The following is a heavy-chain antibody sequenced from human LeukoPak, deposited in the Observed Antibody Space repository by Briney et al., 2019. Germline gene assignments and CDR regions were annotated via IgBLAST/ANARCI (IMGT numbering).Heavy chain of an antibody. V-gene: IGHV1-2*02. CDR3: AIGYCSSTSCYSYYYYYMDV. CDR2: INPNSGGT. D-gene: IGHD2-2*01. Sequence: GASVKVSCKASGYTFTSYGISWVRQAPGQGLEWMGWINPNSGGTNYAQKFQGRVTMTRDTSIGTAYMELSRLRSDDTAVYYCAIGYCSSTSCYSYYYYYMDVWGKGTTVTVSS. CDR1: GYTFTSYG. J-gene: IGHJ6*03.